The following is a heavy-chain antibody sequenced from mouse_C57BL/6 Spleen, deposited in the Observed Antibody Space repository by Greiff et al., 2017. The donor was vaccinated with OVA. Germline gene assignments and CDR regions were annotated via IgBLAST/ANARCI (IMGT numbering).Heavy chain of an antibody. J-gene: IGHJ4*01. CDR1: GFTFSDAW. CDR3: TRLLPYYYAMDY. CDR2: IRNKANNHAT. Sequence: EVMLVESGGGLVQPGGSMQLSCAASGFTFSDAWMDWVRQSPEKGLEWVAEIRNKANNHATYYAESVKGRFTISRDDSKSSVYLQMNSLRAEDTGIYYCTRLLPYYYAMDYWGQGTSVTVSS. D-gene: IGHD1-1*01. V-gene: IGHV6-6*01.